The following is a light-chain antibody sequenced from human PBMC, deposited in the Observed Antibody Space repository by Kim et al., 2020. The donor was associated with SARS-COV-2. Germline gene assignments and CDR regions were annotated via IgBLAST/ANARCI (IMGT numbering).Light chain of an antibody. Sequence: SLTPAERAALSCRATQSVSSSLAWYQQKPGQAPRLLIYGASTRATGIPARFSGSGSGTEFTLTISSLQSGDFGIYFCQQYKDWRTFGQGTKVDIK. CDR1: QSVSSS. V-gene: IGKV3-15*01. J-gene: IGKJ1*01. CDR3: QQYKDWRT. CDR2: GAS.